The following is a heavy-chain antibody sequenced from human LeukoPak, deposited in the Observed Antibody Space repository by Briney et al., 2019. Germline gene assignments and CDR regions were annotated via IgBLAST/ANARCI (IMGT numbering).Heavy chain of an antibody. D-gene: IGHD1-1*01. J-gene: IGHJ4*02. V-gene: IGHV3-74*01. CDR1: GFTFRSYW. CDR3: VRDLGWNEDY. CDR2: INSDGSSI. Sequence: GSLRLSCAASGFTFRSYWMHWVRQAPGKGLLLVSRINSDGSSIGYADSVKGRFNISRDNAKNTLYLQMTSLRVEDTAVYYCVRDLGWNEDYWGQGTLVTVSS.